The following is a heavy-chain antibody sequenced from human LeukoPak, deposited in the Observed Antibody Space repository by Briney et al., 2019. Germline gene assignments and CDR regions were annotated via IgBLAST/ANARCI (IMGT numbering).Heavy chain of an antibody. V-gene: IGHV4-59*01. CDR1: GGSISRYC. Sequence: SETLSLTCTVSGGSISRYCWSWIRQPPGKGLEWIGYIYYSGSADYNPSLKSVVTRSVDTSKNQFSLNLISLTAAATAVHYCARDGGDDYGSLYGMDVWGQGTKVTVSS. D-gene: IGHD4-17*01. J-gene: IGHJ6*02. CDR3: ARDGGDDYGSLYGMDV. CDR2: IYYSGSA.